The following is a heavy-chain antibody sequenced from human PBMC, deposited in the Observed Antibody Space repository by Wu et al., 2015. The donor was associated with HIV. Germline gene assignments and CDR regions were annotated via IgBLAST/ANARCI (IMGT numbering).Heavy chain of an antibody. V-gene: IGHV1-69-2*01. CDR2: VDPEDGET. Sequence: EVQLVQSGAGGEEAWATVKISCKVSGYTFTDYYMHWVQQAPGKGLEWMGLVDPEDGETIYAEKFQGRVTITADTSTDTAYMELSSLRSEDTAVYYCATVPGAYYYGSGDPHDYWGQGTLVTVSS. CDR3: ATVPGAYYYGSGDPHDY. J-gene: IGHJ4*02. D-gene: IGHD3-10*01. CDR1: GYTFTDYY.